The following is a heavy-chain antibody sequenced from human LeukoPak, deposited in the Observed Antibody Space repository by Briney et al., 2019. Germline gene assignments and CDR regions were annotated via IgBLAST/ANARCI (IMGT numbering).Heavy chain of an antibody. CDR3: ARPDGTAHFIPY. CDR2: INHSGSS. CDR1: GGSLSGYY. J-gene: IGHJ4*02. V-gene: IGHV4-34*01. D-gene: IGHD2-21*02. Sequence: PSETLSLTCAVYGGSLSGYYWSWIRQPPGKGLEWIGEINHSGSSNYNPSLKSRVAISVDTSKSQFSLKLSSMTAADTAVYYCARPDGTAHFIPYWGQGTLVTVSS.